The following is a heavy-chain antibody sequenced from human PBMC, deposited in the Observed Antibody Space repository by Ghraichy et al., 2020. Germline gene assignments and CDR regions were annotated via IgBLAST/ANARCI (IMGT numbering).Heavy chain of an antibody. Sequence: SETLSLTCAVYGGSFSGYYWSWIRQPPGKGLEWIGEINHSGSTNYNPSLKSRVTISVDTSKNQFSLKLSSVTAADTAVYYCARGAFWSGYYNPAGRGGFDYWGQGTLVTVSS. V-gene: IGHV4-34*01. CDR3: ARGAFWSGYYNPAGRGGFDY. J-gene: IGHJ4*02. D-gene: IGHD3-3*01. CDR2: INHSGST. CDR1: GGSFSGYY.